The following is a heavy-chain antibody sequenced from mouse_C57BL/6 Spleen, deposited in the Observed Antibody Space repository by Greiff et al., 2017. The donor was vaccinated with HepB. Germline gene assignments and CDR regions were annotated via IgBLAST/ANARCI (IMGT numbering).Heavy chain of an antibody. D-gene: IGHD2-5*01. CDR3: ARLDYSNFYFDV. Sequence: VQLQQSGPELVKPGASVKISCKASGYTFTDYYMNWVKQSHGKSLEWIGDINPNNGGTSYNQKFKGKATLTVDKSSSTAYMELRSLTSEDSAVYYCARLDYSNFYFDVWGTGTPVTVSS. CDR1: GYTFTDYY. J-gene: IGHJ1*03. CDR2: INPNNGGT. V-gene: IGHV1-26*01.